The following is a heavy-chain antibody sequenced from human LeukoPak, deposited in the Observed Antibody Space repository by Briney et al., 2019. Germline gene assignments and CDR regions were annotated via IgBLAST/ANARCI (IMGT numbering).Heavy chain of an antibody. CDR1: GFTFSSYA. J-gene: IGHJ4*02. CDR3: AKGHFEMTP. D-gene: IGHD3-3*02. V-gene: IGHV3-30*04. Sequence: PGGSLRLSCAASGFTFSSYAMHWVRQAPGKGLEWVAVISYDGSNKYYADSVKGRFTISRDNSKNTLYLQMNSLRAEDTAVYYCAKGHFEMTPWGQGTLVTVSS. CDR2: ISYDGSNK.